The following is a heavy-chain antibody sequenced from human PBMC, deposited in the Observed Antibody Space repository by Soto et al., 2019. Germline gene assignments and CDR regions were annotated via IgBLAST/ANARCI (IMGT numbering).Heavy chain of an antibody. J-gene: IGHJ4*02. V-gene: IGHV3-11*06. CDR1: GFTFSDYY. CDR2: ISSSSSYT. CDR3: AREYGGYSYGYDY. Sequence: GGSLRLSXAASGFTFSDYYMSWIRQAPGKGLEWVSYISSSSSYTNYADSVKGRFTISRDNAKNSLYLQMNSLRAEDTAVYYCAREYGGYSYGYDYWGQGTLVTVSS. D-gene: IGHD5-18*01.